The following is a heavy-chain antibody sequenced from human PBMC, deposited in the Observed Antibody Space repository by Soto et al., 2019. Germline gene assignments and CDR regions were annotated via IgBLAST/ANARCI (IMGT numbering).Heavy chain of an antibody. D-gene: IGHD6-19*01. CDR2: TYYRSKWYN. Sequence: SQTLSLTCAISGDSVSSNSAAWNWIGQSPSRGLEWLGRTYYRSKWYNDYAVSVKSRITINPDTSKNQFSLKLSSVTAADTAVYYCARGGWGYRWLVGSVGMDVWGQGTTVTVSS. V-gene: IGHV6-1*01. CDR1: GDSVSSNSAA. CDR3: ARGGWGYRWLVGSVGMDV. J-gene: IGHJ6*02.